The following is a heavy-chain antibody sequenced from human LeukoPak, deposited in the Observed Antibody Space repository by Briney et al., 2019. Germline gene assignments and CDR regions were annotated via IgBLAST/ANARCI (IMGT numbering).Heavy chain of an antibody. CDR3: ARHGIRSLTNLGWGDSSGYYPDYFDY. J-gene: IGHJ4*02. Sequence: SETLSLTCTVSGGSISSYYWSWIRQPPGKGLEWIGYIYYSGSTNYNPSLKSRVTISVDTSKNQFSLKLSSVTAADTAVYYCARHGIRSLTNLGWGDSSGYYPDYFDYWGQGTLVTVSS. V-gene: IGHV4-59*08. D-gene: IGHD3-22*01. CDR1: GGSISSYY. CDR2: IYYSGST.